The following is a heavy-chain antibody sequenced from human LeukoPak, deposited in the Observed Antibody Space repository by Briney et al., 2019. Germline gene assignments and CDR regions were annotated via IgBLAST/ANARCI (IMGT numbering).Heavy chain of an antibody. Sequence: SVKVSCKASGGMFSSYGISWVRQAPGQGLEWMGGIIPIFGTTNYAQKFQGRVTITADESTRTAYMELSSLRSEDTAVYYCAAGSDYYDSSGKRPDYRGQGTLVTVSS. D-gene: IGHD3-22*01. V-gene: IGHV1-69*13. CDR2: IIPIFGTT. J-gene: IGHJ4*02. CDR1: GGMFSSYG. CDR3: AAGSDYYDSSGKRPDY.